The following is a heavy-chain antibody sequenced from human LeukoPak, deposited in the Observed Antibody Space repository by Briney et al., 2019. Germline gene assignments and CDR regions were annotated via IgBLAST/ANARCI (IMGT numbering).Heavy chain of an antibody. Sequence: GASVKVSCKASGYTFTGYFMHWVRQAPGQGLEWMGWINPNSGGTNYAQKFQGRVTMTRDTSISTAYMELSRLRSDDTAVYYCARVQRSGGSCYHPWGQGTLVTVSS. D-gene: IGHD2-15*01. V-gene: IGHV1-2*02. CDR3: ARVQRSGGSCYHP. CDR1: GYTFTGYF. CDR2: INPNSGGT. J-gene: IGHJ5*02.